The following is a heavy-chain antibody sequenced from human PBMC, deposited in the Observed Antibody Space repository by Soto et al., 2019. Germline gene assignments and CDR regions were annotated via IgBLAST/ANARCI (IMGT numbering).Heavy chain of an antibody. CDR1: GFTFSSYN. Sequence: EVQLVESGEGLVQPGGSLRLSCAASGFTFSSYNIHWIRQAPGKGLEFVSAISRSGDRTYYADSVNGRFTITRDNSKNTVWLQMGSLRAEDMAVYYCARASCSSGQCYYFDYWGRGALVSVSS. D-gene: IGHD2-15*01. CDR2: ISRSGDRT. V-gene: IGHV3-64*02. J-gene: IGHJ4*02. CDR3: ARASCSSGQCYYFDY.